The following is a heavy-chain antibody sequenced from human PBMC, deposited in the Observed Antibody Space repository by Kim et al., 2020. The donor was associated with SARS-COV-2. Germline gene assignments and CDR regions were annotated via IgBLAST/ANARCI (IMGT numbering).Heavy chain of an antibody. CDR2: INQSGST. J-gene: IGHJ3*02. CDR1: GGSITSTNYF. Sequence: SETLSLTCTVSGGSITSTNYFWGWIRQPPGKGLEWIGSINQSGSTHYSPSLKSRVTLSVDTSKNQFSLSLSSVTAADTAVYYCARHTPLTFWGERLDICGQGTMVIVSS. CDR3: ARHTPLTFWGERLDI. V-gene: IGHV4-39*01. D-gene: IGHD3-16*01.